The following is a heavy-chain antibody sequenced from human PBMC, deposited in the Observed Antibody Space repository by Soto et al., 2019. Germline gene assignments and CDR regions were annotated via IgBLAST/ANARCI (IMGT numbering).Heavy chain of an antibody. CDR2: MNPNSGDT. J-gene: IGHJ6*02. Sequence: QVQLVQSGAEVKKPGASVKVSCTFTSYDINWVRQAPGQGLEWMAWMNPNSGDTRYAQKLQGRVTMTRNTSIFTADMELSSLRSEDTAVYYCARGPGSSDWRFSYYYMDVWGQGTTVTVSS. D-gene: IGHD6-19*01. V-gene: IGHV1-8*01. CDR3: ARGPGSSDWRFSYYYMDV. CDR1: FTSYD.